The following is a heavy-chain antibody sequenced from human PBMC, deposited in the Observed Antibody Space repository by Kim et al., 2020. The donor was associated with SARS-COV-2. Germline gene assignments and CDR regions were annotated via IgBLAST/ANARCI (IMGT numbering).Heavy chain of an antibody. D-gene: IGHD6-13*01. J-gene: IGHJ4*02. Sequence: SETLSLTCTVSGGSISSYYRSWIRQAPGKGLEWIGYIYNSGSTNYNPSFKSRVTISVDTSKNQFSLKLNSVTAADTAVYYCARGHSSSCQALDCWGQGTMVTVSS. V-gene: IGHV4-59*13. CDR2: IYNSGST. CDR1: GGSISSYY. CDR3: ARGHSSSCQALDC.